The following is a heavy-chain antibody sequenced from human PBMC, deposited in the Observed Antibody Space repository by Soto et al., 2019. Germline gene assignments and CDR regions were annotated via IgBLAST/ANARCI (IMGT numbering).Heavy chain of an antibody. D-gene: IGHD2-15*01. Sequence: GASVKVSCKASGGTFSSYTISWVRQAPGQGLEWMGRIIPILGIANYAQKFQGRVTITADKSTSTAYMELSSLRSEDTAVYYCARDQSYCSGGSCYDYWGQGTLVTVSS. CDR2: IIPILGIA. CDR3: ARDQSYCSGGSCYDY. V-gene: IGHV1-69*04. J-gene: IGHJ4*02. CDR1: GGTFSSYT.